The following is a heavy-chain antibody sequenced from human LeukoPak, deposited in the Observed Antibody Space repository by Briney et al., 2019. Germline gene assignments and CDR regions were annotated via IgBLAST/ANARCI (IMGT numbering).Heavy chain of an antibody. CDR3: APSVRSGGSYYFDY. CDR1: GYTFTSYG. CDR2: INPSDGST. J-gene: IGHJ4*02. V-gene: IGHV1-46*01. Sequence: GASVKVPCKASGYTFTSYGISWVRQAPGQGLEWMGIINPSDGSTTYTQKFQGRVTMTTDTSTSTVNMELSSLRSEDTAVYYCAPSVRSGGSYYFDYWGQGTLVTVSS. D-gene: IGHD2-15*01.